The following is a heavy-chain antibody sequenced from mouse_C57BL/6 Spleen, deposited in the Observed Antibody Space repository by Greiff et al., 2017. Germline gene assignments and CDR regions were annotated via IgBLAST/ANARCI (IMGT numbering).Heavy chain of an antibody. D-gene: IGHD2-3*01. V-gene: IGHV1-52*01. CDR3: SREWDGYYDY. CDR2: IDPSDSET. Sequence: QVQLQQPGAELVRPGSSVKLSCKASGYTFTSYWMHWVKQRPIQGLEWIGNIDPSDSETHYNQKFKDKATLTVAKSSSTAYMQLSSLTSEDSAVYYCSREWDGYYDYWGQGTTLTVSS. CDR1: GYTFTSYW. J-gene: IGHJ2*01.